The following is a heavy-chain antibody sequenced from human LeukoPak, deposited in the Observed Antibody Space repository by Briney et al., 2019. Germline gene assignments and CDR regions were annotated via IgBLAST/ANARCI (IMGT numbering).Heavy chain of an antibody. CDR1: GYTFTSYG. V-gene: IGHV1-18*01. J-gene: IGHJ5*02. CDR2: ISAYNGNT. D-gene: IGHD3-22*01. CDR3: ARVGYYYPYTWFDP. Sequence: GASVKVSCKASGYTFTSYGISWVRQAPGQGLEWMGWISAYNGNTNYTQKLQGRVTMTTDTSTSTAYMELRSLRSDDTAVYYCARVGYYYPYTWFDPWGQGALVTVSS.